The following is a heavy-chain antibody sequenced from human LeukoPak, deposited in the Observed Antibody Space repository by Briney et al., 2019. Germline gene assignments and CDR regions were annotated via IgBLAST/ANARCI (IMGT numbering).Heavy chain of an antibody. CDR2: ISYDGSRK. J-gene: IGHJ3*02. Sequence: GGSLRLSCAASGFTFSDYDMHWVRQAPGKGLEWVSVISYDGSRKHYGDSVKGRFTISRDNSKNTLYLQMNSLRAEDTAVYFCAKYAYNWNAPDGFDMWGQGTMVIVSS. D-gene: IGHD1-1*01. V-gene: IGHV3-30*18. CDR3: AKYAYNWNAPDGFDM. CDR1: GFTFSDYD.